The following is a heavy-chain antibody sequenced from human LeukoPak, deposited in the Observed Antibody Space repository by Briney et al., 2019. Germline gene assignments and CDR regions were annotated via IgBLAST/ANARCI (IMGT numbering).Heavy chain of an antibody. Sequence: GGSLRLSCAASGFTFSSYTMSWVRQAPGKGLEWVSTITTSDGNTYYADSVKGRFTVSRDNSKNTLFLQLNSLRAEDTAVYYCAKDGGLWVSAHWGDSWGRGTLVTVSS. J-gene: IGHJ4*02. CDR2: ITTSDGNT. D-gene: IGHD7-27*01. V-gene: IGHV3-23*01. CDR1: GFTFSSYT. CDR3: AKDGGLWVSAHWGDS.